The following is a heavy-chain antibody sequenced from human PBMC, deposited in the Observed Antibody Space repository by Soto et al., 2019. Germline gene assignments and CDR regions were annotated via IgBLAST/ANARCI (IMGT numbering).Heavy chain of an antibody. CDR3: AGLSTYYCDSSGYSGIYGMDV. Sequence: GASLKVSCKASGYTFTSYYMHWVRQAPGQGLEWMGIINPSGGSTSYAQKFQGRVTMTRDTSTSTVYMELSSLRSEDTAVYYCAGLSTYYCDSSGYSGIYGMDVWGQGTTVTVSS. CDR1: GYTFTSYY. V-gene: IGHV1-46*01. D-gene: IGHD3-22*01. J-gene: IGHJ6*02. CDR2: INPSGGST.